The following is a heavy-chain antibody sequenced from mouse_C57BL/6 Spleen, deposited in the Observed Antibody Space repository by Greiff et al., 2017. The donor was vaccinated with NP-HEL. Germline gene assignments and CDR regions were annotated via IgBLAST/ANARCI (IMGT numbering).Heavy chain of an antibody. Sequence: DVQLQESGAELVRPGASVKLSCTASGFNIKDYYMHWVKQRPEQGLEWIGRIDPEDGDTEYAPKFQGKATMTADTSSNTAYLQLSSLTSEDTAVYYCTPSTVVAYYYAMDYWGQGTSVTVSS. V-gene: IGHV14-1*01. D-gene: IGHD1-1*01. CDR2: IDPEDGDT. CDR1: GFNIKDYY. J-gene: IGHJ4*01. CDR3: TPSTVVAYYYAMDY.